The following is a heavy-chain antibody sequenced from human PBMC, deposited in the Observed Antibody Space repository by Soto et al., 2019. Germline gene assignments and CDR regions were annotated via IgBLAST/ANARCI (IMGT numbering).Heavy chain of an antibody. V-gene: IGHV3-30*18. CDR2: ISYDGSNK. CDR1: GFTFSSYG. D-gene: IGHD6-19*01. CDR3: AKDTYSSGNY. J-gene: IGHJ4*02. Sequence: QVQLVESGGGVVQPGRSLRLSCAASGFTFSSYGMHWVRQAPGKGLEWVAVISYDGSNKYYADSVKGRFTISRDNSKNTLYLQMNSLRAEDTAVYYCAKDTYSSGNYWGQGTPVTVSS.